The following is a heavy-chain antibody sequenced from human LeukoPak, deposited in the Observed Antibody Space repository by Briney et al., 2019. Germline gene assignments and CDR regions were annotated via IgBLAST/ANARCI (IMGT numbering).Heavy chain of an antibody. J-gene: IGHJ4*02. V-gene: IGHV3-23*01. Sequence: GGSLRLSCAASGLIFSNYAMNWVRQAPGKGLEWVSGITGSGGSTYYADSVKGRFTISRDNSKNTLYLQINSLRVEDTAVYYCARDQLGAVLYFDYWGQGALVTVSS. D-gene: IGHD1-1*01. CDR2: ITGSGGST. CDR3: ARDQLGAVLYFDY. CDR1: GLIFSNYA.